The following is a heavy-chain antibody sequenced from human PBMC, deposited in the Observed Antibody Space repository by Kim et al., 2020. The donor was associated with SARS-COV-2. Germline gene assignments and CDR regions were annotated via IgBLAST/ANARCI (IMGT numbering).Heavy chain of an antibody. Sequence: GGSLRLSCAASGFTFSSYSMNWVRQAPGKGLEWVSSISSSSSYIYYADSVKGRFTISRDNAKNSLYLQMNSLRAEDTAVYYCARRVQLERRYYYYYMDVWGKGTTVTVSS. J-gene: IGHJ6*03. CDR2: ISSSSSYI. V-gene: IGHV3-21*01. D-gene: IGHD1-1*01. CDR1: GFTFSSYS. CDR3: ARRVQLERRYYYYYMDV.